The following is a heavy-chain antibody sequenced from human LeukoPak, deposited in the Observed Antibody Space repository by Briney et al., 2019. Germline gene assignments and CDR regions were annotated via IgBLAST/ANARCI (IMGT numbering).Heavy chain of an antibody. D-gene: IGHD3-16*02. Sequence: GSLRLSCAASGFIFSHAWMNWVRQAPGKGPQWLGRIRSGGAREYAAPAQGRFTISRDDSKNTVYLQMNNLDTDDTAVYFCAVDTPVIPAQIDYWGQGTLVTVSS. CDR2: IRSGGAR. V-gene: IGHV3-15*01. CDR3: AVDTPVIPAQIDY. CDR1: GFIFSHAW. J-gene: IGHJ4*02.